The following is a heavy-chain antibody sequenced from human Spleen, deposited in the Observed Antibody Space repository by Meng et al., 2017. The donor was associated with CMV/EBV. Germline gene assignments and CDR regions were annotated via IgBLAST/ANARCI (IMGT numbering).Heavy chain of an antibody. CDR3: GSVKRLGIDH. D-gene: IGHD1-1*01. CDR1: GGSLSSSTYY. V-gene: IGHV4-39*07. CDR2: MYYTGTT. Sequence: QLQLQGSGPGLVKPSETLPLTCSVSGGSLSSSTYYWGWIRQPPGKGLEWIGTMYYTGTTYYNPSLKSRVTISLNTSKNQFSLKLTSLTAADTAMYYCGSVKRLGIDHWGQGTLVTVSS. J-gene: IGHJ4*02.